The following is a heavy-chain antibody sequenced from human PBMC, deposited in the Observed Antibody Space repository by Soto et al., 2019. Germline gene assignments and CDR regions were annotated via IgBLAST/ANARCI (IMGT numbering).Heavy chain of an antibody. CDR2: IGVHNGDT. V-gene: IGHV1-18*01. D-gene: IGHD6-13*01. Sequence: QVQLVQSGAEVKEPGASVKVSCKASGYTFTNYGLMWVRQAPGQGLEWMGWIGVHNGDTNYAQNLQGRVTLTIDTSTSTAYMERRSLRPDDTAVYYCARDGDSSRWRGWTWFDPWGQGNLVIVSS. CDR1: GYTFTNYG. J-gene: IGHJ5*02. CDR3: ARDGDSSRWRGWTWFDP.